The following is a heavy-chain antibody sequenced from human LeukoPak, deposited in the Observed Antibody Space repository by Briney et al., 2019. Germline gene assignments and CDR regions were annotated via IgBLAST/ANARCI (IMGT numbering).Heavy chain of an antibody. D-gene: IGHD6-13*01. V-gene: IGHV4-34*01. CDR2: INHSGST. CDR3: ARDGTAAAGFDY. Sequence: PETLSLTCAVYGGSFSDYYWSWIRQPPGKGLEWIGEINHSGSTNYNPSLKSRVTISVDTSKNQFSLKLSSVTVADTAVYYCARDGTAAAGFDYWGQGTLVTVSS. J-gene: IGHJ4*02. CDR1: GGSFSDYY.